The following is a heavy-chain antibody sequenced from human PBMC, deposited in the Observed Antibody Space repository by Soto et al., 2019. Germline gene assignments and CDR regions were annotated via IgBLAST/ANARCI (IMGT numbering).Heavy chain of an antibody. CDR1: GSTFTSYG. CDR3: ARGAPPGDY. V-gene: IGHV1-18*01. J-gene: IGHJ4*02. Sequence: QVQLVQSGAEVKKPGASVKVSCKASGSTFTSYGISWVRQAPGQGLEWMGWISAHNRNTNYAQELQGRVTMTTDTSTGTAYIELRSLRSDDTAVYYSARGAPPGDYWGQGTLVTVSS. CDR2: ISAHNRNT.